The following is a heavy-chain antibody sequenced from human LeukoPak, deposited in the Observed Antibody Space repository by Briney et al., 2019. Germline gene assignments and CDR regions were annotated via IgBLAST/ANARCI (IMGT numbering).Heavy chain of an antibody. CDR3: ARDPNPSAKVVPFDY. CDR2: ISAYNCNT. J-gene: IGHJ4*02. D-gene: IGHD4-23*01. V-gene: IGHV1-18*01. CDR1: GYTFTSYG. Sequence: ASAEVPRKGSGYTFTSYGIGWVRQAPGQGAEWIGWISAYNCNTNYAQKLEGRVTIPQDTPTSTAYMQLRSLRCHATAGYYCARDPNPSAKVVPFDYWRQGTLVSVSS.